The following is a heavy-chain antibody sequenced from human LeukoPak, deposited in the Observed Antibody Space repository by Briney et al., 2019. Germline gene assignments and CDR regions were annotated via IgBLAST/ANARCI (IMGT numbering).Heavy chain of an antibody. D-gene: IGHD3-10*01. CDR3: ARHPEWEREAGST. V-gene: IGHV4-61*08. J-gene: IGHJ5*02. CDR2: IYYSGST. Sequence: PSETLSLTCTVSGGSISSGGYYWSWIRQPPGKGLEWIGYIYYSGSTNYNPSLKSRVTISVDTSKNQFSLKLSSVTAADTAVYYCARHPEWEREAGSTWGQGTLVTVSS. CDR1: GGSISSGGYY.